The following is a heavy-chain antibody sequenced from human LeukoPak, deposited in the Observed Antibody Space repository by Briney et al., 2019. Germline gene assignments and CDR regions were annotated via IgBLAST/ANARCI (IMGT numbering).Heavy chain of an antibody. J-gene: IGHJ3*02. D-gene: IGHD6-13*01. CDR2: FYYSGST. CDR3: ARRSTTWNAFDI. V-gene: IGHV4-39*01. CDR1: GGSISSSSYY. Sequence: PSETPSLTCTVSGGSISSSSYYWGWIRQPPGKGLEWIGSFYYSGSTYYSPSLKSRVTISVDTSKNQFSLKLNSVTVADTAVYYCARRSTTWNAFDIWGQGTMVTVS.